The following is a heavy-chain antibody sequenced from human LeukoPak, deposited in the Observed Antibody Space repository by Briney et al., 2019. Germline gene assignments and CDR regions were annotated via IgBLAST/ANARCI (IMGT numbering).Heavy chain of an antibody. V-gene: IGHV3-48*03. CDR2: ISSSGGTI. J-gene: IGHJ6*02. CDR3: ARDVLRFLL. CDR1: GFTFSSYQ. Sequence: GGSLRLSCAASGFTFSSYQMNWVRQAPGKGLEWISYISSSGGTIYYADSVKGRFTISRDNAKNSLYLQMNSLRAEDTAVYYCARDVLRFLLWGQGTTVSVSS. D-gene: IGHD3-3*01.